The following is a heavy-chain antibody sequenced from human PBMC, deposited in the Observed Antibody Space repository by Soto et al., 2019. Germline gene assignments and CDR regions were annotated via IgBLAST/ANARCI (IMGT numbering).Heavy chain of an antibody. D-gene: IGHD2-21*01. Sequence: PGGSLRLSCAASGFTFSSYGMHWVRQAPGKGLEWVAVISYDGSNKYYADSVKGRFTISRDNSKSTLYLQMNSLRAEDTAVYYCAKDHDGEAGYWGQGTLVTVSS. CDR2: ISYDGSNK. CDR3: AKDHDGEAGY. V-gene: IGHV3-30*18. J-gene: IGHJ4*02. CDR1: GFTFSSYG.